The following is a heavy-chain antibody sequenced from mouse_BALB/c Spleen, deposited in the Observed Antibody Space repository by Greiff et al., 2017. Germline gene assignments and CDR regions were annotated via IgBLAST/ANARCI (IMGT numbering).Heavy chain of an antibody. J-gene: IGHJ4*01. D-gene: IGHD1-1*01. CDR2: IYWDDDK. V-gene: IGHV8-12*01. Sequence: QVTLKVSGPGILQPSQTLSLTCSFSGFSLSTSGMGVSWIRQPSGKGLEWLAHIYWDDDKRYNPSLKSRLTISKDTSRNQVFLKITSVDTADTATYYCARRVYYGSSNYAMDYWGQGTSVTVSS. CDR1: GFSLSTSGMG. CDR3: ARRVYYGSSNYAMDY.